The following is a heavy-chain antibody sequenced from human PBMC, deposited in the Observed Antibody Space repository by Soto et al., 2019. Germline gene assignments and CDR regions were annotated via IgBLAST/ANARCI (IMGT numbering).Heavy chain of an antibody. CDR1: GAALNSGNYY. D-gene: IGHD2-21*01. CDR3: ARLRIATNNYKWFDP. V-gene: IGHV4-31*03. CDR2: IYVTGAV. J-gene: IGHJ5*02. Sequence: SETLSLTCSVSGAALNSGNYYWSWIRQVPGKGLEWLGQIYVTGAVDYNPALRDRITISQDTSERQFSLNLRLVTAADTAVYYCARLRIATNNYKWFDPWGQGTLVTVSS.